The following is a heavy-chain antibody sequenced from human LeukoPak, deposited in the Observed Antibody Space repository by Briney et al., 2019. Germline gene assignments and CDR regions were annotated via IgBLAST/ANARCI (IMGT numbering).Heavy chain of an antibody. CDR2: IIPIFGTA. Sequence: SVKVSCKASGGTFSSYAISWVRQAPGQGLEWMGGIIPIFGTANYVQKFQGRVTITADESTSTAYMELSSLRSEDTAVYYCATPSVSNYGVWWFDPWGQGTLVTVSS. CDR1: GGTFSSYA. CDR3: ATPSVSNYGVWWFDP. V-gene: IGHV1-69*13. J-gene: IGHJ5*02. D-gene: IGHD4-11*01.